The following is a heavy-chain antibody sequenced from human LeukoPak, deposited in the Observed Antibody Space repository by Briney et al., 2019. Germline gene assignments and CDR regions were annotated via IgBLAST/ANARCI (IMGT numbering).Heavy chain of an antibody. D-gene: IGHD3-22*01. CDR1: GFTFSSYG. CDR3: AKDLTYDYDSTGYYFDY. J-gene: IGHJ4*02. V-gene: IGHV3-23*01. CDR2: ISGSGDTT. Sequence: GGSLRLSCAASGFTFSSYGMSWVRQAPGKGLELVSGISGSGDTTYYADSVKGRFTISRDNSKNTLYLQLNSLRAEDRAIYYCAKDLTYDYDSTGYYFDYWGQGTLVTVSS.